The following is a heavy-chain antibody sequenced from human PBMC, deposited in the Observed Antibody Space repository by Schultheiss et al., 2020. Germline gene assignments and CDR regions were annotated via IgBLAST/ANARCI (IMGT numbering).Heavy chain of an antibody. D-gene: IGHD5-18*01. V-gene: IGHV3-30*02. CDR3: AKAGERYRNNPLNWFDP. CDR1: GFSFSSYG. CDR2: IRYDGIYK. Sequence: GGSLRLSCAASGFSFSSYGMHWVRQAPDMGLEWVAFIRYDGIYKYYGDSVKGRFTISRDNSKNTVYLQMDTLGAEDTAMYYCAKAGERYRNNPLNWFDPWGQGTPVTVSS. J-gene: IGHJ5*02.